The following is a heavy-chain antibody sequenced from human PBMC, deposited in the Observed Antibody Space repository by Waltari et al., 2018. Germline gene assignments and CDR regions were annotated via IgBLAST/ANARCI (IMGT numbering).Heavy chain of an antibody. CDR2: IYTSGST. D-gene: IGHD3-3*01. CDR3: ARDTRSITIFGVVLKGAFEI. V-gene: IGHV4-61*02. CDR1: GGSISSGSYY. J-gene: IGHJ3*02. Sequence: GPGLVKPSQTLSLTCTVSGGSISSGSYYWSWIRQPAGKGLEWIGRIYTSGSTNYNPSLKSLVTISVDTYKNQFSLKLSAVTAADTAVYYCARDTRSITIFGVVLKGAFEIWGQGTMVTVSS.